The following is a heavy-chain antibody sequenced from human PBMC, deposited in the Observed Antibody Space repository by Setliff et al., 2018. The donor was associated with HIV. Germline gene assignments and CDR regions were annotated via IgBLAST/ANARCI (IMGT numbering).Heavy chain of an antibody. Sequence: VASVKVSCKASGYTFTSYAMHWVRQAPGQRLEWMGWINAGNGNTKYSQKFQGRVTITRDTSASTAYMELSSLGSEDTAVYYCARDSFGGEFTYYYYGMDVWGQGTTVTVSS. CDR2: INAGNGNT. CDR3: ARDSFGGEFTYYYYGMDV. CDR1: GYTFTSYA. D-gene: IGHD3-10*01. V-gene: IGHV1-3*01. J-gene: IGHJ6*02.